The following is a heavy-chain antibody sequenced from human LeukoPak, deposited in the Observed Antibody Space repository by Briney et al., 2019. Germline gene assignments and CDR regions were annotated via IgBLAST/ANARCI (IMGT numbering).Heavy chain of an antibody. Sequence: DTLSLTCTVSGYSFTSYYRRWIRQPPGQGLEWIGYIYYSGSTNYNPSLKSRVTMSVDTSKSQFSLKLSSVTAADTAVYYCARDSAFYGSGTFDYWGQGTLVTVSS. V-gene: IGHV4-59*01. CDR3: ARDSAFYGSGTFDY. CDR2: IYYSGST. J-gene: IGHJ4*02. CDR1: GYSFTSYY. D-gene: IGHD3-10*01.